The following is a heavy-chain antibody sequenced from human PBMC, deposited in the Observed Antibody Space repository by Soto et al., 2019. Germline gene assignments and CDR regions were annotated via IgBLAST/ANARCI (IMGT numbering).Heavy chain of an antibody. V-gene: IGHV3-15*07. D-gene: IGHD5-12*01. CDR2: IKSKTDGGTT. CDR3: TTDPEMATINPNAFDI. J-gene: IGHJ3*02. Sequence: EVQLVESGGGLVKPGGSLRLSCAASGFTFSNAWMNWVRQAPGKGLEWVGRIKSKTDGGTTDYAAPVKGRFIISRDDSKNTLYLQMNSLKTEDTAVYYCTTDPEMATINPNAFDIWGQGTMVTVSS. CDR1: GFTFSNAW.